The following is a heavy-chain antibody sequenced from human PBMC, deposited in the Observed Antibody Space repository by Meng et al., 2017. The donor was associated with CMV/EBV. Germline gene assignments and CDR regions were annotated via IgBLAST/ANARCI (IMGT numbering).Heavy chain of an antibody. CDR2: IIPILGIA. J-gene: IGHJ5*02. V-gene: IGHV1-69*04. Sequence: KVDCKESGRTFRSYTISWVRQTHGQGLEWMGRIIPILGIANYAQKFQGRVTITADKSTSTAYMELSSLRSEDTAVYYCARDRNWFDPWGQGTLVTVSS. CDR1: GRTFRSYT. CDR3: ARDRNWFDP.